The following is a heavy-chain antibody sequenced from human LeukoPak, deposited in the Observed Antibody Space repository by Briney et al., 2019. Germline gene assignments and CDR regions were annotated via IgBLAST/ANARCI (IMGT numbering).Heavy chain of an antibody. Sequence: ASVKVSCKASGYTFTGYYMHWVRQAPGQGLEWMGWINPNSGGTNYAQKFQGRVTMTRDTSISTAYMELSRLRSDDTAVYYCARGLFGVVVVAATVTNDYWGQGTPVTVSS. CDR1: GYTFTGYY. J-gene: IGHJ4*02. D-gene: IGHD2-15*01. CDR3: ARGLFGVVVVAATVTNDY. V-gene: IGHV1-2*02. CDR2: INPNSGGT.